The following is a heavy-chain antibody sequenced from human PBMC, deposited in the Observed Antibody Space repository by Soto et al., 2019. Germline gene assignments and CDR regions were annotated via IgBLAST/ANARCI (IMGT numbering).Heavy chain of an antibody. CDR3: ASVSYYYDSSGYYSVPYYYYGMDV. CDR2: IYYSGST. D-gene: IGHD3-22*01. Sequence: PSDTLSLTCTVSGGSISSSSYYWGWIRQPPGKGLEWIGSIYYSGSTYYNPSLKSRVTISVDTSKNQFSLKLSSVTAADTAVYYCASVSYYYDSSGYYSVPYYYYGMDVWGQGTTVT. CDR1: GGSISSSSYY. J-gene: IGHJ6*02. V-gene: IGHV4-39*01.